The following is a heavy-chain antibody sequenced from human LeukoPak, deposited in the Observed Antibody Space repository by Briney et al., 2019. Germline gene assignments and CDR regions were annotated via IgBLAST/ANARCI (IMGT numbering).Heavy chain of an antibody. Sequence: GRTLRLSCAASGFTPRSDSTNWVRQAPGKGREWVSSTSSSSSYIYYADSVKGRFTISRDNAKDSLYLQMNSLRAEDTAVYYCARVRTSQRVDFDYWGQGTLVTVSS. V-gene: IGHV3-21*01. J-gene: IGHJ4*02. CDR1: GFTPRSDS. CDR3: ARVRTSQRVDFDY. CDR2: TSSSSSYI. D-gene: IGHD2-2*01.